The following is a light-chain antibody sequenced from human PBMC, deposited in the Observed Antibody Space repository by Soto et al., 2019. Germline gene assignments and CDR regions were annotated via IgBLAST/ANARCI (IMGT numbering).Light chain of an antibody. J-gene: IGKJ1*01. Sequence: DIQMTQSPSTLSASVGARVTITCRASQSISSWLAWYQQKPGKAPKLLSYRASSLESGVPSRFRGSGSGTDCTLTISSLQHDDFATYYCQQYNSYSRTFGQGTKVEI. CDR1: QSISSW. CDR3: QQYNSYSRT. CDR2: RAS. V-gene: IGKV1-5*03.